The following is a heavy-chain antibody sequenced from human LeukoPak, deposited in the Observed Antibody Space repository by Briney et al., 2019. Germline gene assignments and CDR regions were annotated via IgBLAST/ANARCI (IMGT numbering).Heavy chain of an antibody. D-gene: IGHD2-2*02. CDR1: GYTFSAHY. V-gene: IGHV1-2*02. CDR2: IYPASGGT. J-gene: IGHJ4*02. Sequence: ASVKVSCKTSGYTFSAHYLHWVRQAPGQRPEWVGRIYPASGGTHYAQKFQGRVTVTRDTSTTTVDMELSGLRSDDTAVYYCARVPGPYTTSRFDFWGQGTLVTVSS. CDR3: ARVPGPYTTSRFDF.